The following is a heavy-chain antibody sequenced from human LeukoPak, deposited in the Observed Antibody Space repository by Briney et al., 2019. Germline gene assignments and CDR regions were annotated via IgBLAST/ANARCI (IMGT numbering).Heavy chain of an antibody. J-gene: IGHJ4*02. D-gene: IGHD6-6*01. V-gene: IGHV4-59*01. CDR1: GGSISSYY. CDR3: AREGEYSSSSGGFDY. Sequence: SETLSLTCTVSGGSISSYYWSWIRQPPGKGLEWIGYIYYSGSTNYNPSLKSRVTISVDTSKNQFSLKLSSVTAADTAVYYCAREGEYSSSSGGFDYWGQGILVTVSS. CDR2: IYYSGST.